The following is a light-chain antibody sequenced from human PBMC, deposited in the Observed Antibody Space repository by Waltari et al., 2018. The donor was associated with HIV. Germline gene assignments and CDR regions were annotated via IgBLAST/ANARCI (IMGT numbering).Light chain of an antibody. CDR1: SDDIGLYNF. J-gene: IGLJ2*01. CDR3: SSFATSDTLL. Sequence: SALTQPASVSGSPGQSITISCHGTSDDIGLYNFVSWYQKHPYNAPQLIIYGNTNRPSGVSYRFSGSKSDNTASLTISGLQAEDEADYYCSSFATSDTLLFGGGTKLTVL. V-gene: IGLV2-14*01. CDR2: GNT.